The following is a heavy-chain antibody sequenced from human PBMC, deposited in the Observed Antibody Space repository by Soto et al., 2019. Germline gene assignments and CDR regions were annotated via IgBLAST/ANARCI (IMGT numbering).Heavy chain of an antibody. D-gene: IGHD3-22*01. CDR3: ARDLSYYDSSGYYGYAFDI. CDR1: GGSISSYY. CDR2: IYYSGRT. V-gene: IGHV4-59*12. J-gene: IGHJ3*02. Sequence: PSETLSLTCTVSGGSISSYYCSWIRQPPGKGLEWIGYIYYSGRTYYNPSLKSRVTISVDTSKNQFSLKLSSVTAADTAVYYCARDLSYYDSSGYYGYAFDIWGQGTMVTVSS.